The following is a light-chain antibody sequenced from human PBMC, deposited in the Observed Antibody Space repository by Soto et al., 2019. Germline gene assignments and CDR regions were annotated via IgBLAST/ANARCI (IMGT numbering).Light chain of an antibody. CDR1: QSVSSN. V-gene: IGKV3-11*01. CDR3: QQRSNWRWLT. J-gene: IGKJ4*01. CDR2: DAS. Sequence: EIVLTQSPATLSVSPGERATLSCRASQSVSSNLAWYQQKPGQAPRLLIYDASNRATGIPARFSGSVSGTDFTLTISSLEPEDFAVYYCQQRSNWRWLTFGGGTKVDI.